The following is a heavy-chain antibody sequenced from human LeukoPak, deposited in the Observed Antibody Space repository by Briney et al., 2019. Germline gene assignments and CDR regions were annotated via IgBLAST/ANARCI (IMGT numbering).Heavy chain of an antibody. CDR3: ARRYCSGGSCSRARSSGMDV. J-gene: IGHJ6*02. D-gene: IGHD2-15*01. V-gene: IGHV3-64*01. CDR2: ISNNGGST. Sequence: GGSLRLSCAASGFTFSSYAMHWVRQAPGKGLEYVSAISNNGGSTYYANSVKGRFTISRDNSKNTLYLQMGSLRAEDMAVYYCARRYCSGGSCSRARSSGMDVWGQGTTVTVSS. CDR1: GFTFSSYA.